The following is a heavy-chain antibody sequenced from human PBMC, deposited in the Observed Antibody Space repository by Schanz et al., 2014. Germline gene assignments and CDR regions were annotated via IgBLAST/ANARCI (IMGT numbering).Heavy chain of an antibody. CDR1: GYTFISYG. V-gene: IGHV1-46*03. J-gene: IGHJ4*02. D-gene: IGHD6-6*01. Sequence: QVQLVQSGAAVKKPGASVKVSCKASGYTFISYGIKRVRQAPGQGLEWMGIINPSGGSTRYGQKFQGRITVTTDTSASTVYLELSSLRTDDTAVYCCGRGFSRSYIDFWGQGTLITVSS. CDR3: GRGFSRSYIDF. CDR2: INPSGGST.